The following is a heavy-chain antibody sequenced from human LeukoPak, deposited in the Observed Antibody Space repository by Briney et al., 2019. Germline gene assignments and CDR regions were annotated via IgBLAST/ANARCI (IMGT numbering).Heavy chain of an antibody. Sequence: GRSLRLSCAASGFTFSSYGMHWVRQAPGKGLEWVAVISYDGSNKYYADSVKGRFTISKDNSKNTLYLQMNSLRAEDTAVYYCAKDSYCGGDCYFGFDYWGQGTLVTVSS. J-gene: IGHJ4*02. CDR3: AKDSYCGGDCYFGFDY. D-gene: IGHD2-21*02. V-gene: IGHV3-30*18. CDR1: GFTFSSYG. CDR2: ISYDGSNK.